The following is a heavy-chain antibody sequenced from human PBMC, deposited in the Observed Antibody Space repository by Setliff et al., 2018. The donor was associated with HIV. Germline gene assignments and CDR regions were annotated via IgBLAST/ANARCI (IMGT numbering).Heavy chain of an antibody. CDR3: ARGGVRGYSYGEAFDI. V-gene: IGHV1-69*13. CDR1: GGSFNTYA. D-gene: IGHD5-18*01. J-gene: IGHJ3*02. CDR2: IISIFDKA. Sequence: SVKVSCKSSGGSFNTYAINWVRQAPGQGLEWTGGIISIFDKANYAQKFNGRLTITADDSTRTVYMELNSLGSGDTAVYYCARGGVRGYSYGEAFDIWGQGTLVTVSS.